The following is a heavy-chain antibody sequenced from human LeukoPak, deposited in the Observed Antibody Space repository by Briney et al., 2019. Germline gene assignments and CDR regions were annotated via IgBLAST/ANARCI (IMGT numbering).Heavy chain of an antibody. D-gene: IGHD3-3*02. Sequence: SETLSLTCTASGGSFSSYYWSWIRQPAGKGLEWIGRIYTSGTTNYNPSLKSRVTISVDTSKNQFSLKLSSVTAADTAVYYCARDTPRHFAFDIWGQGTMVTVSS. CDR2: IYTSGTT. J-gene: IGHJ3*02. V-gene: IGHV4-4*07. CDR1: GGSFSSYY. CDR3: ARDTPRHFAFDI.